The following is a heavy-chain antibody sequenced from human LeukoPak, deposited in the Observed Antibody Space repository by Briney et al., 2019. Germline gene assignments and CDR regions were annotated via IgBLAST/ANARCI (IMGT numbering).Heavy chain of an antibody. CDR3: ARSKGEFGELV. Sequence: SETLSLTCTVSGGSISSYYWSWIRQPPGKGLEWIGYIYYSGSTNYNPSLKSRVTISVDTSKNQFSLKLSSVTAADTAVYYCARSKGEFGELVWGQGTLVTVSS. V-gene: IGHV4-59*12. D-gene: IGHD3-10*01. CDR2: IYYSGST. CDR1: GGSISSYY. J-gene: IGHJ4*02.